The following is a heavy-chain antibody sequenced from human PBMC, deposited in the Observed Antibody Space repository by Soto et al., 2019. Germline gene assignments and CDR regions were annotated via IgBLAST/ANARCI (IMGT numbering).Heavy chain of an antibody. D-gene: IGHD3-22*01. Sequence: QVQLQESGPGLVKPSQTLSLTCTVSGGSISSGGYYWSWIRQHPRKGLEWIGYIYYSGSTYYNPSLKSRVTISVDTSKNQFSLKLSSVTAADTAVYYCARDRWSRPDSSGYYGGIIDYWGQGTLVTVSS. CDR3: ARDRWSRPDSSGYYGGIIDY. CDR1: GGSISSGGYY. V-gene: IGHV4-31*03. J-gene: IGHJ4*02. CDR2: IYYSGST.